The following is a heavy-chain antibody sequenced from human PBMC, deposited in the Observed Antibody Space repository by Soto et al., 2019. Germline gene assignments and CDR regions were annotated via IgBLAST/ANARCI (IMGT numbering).Heavy chain of an antibody. CDR1: GFTFSRYW. J-gene: IGHJ3*02. CDR3: ARDLVATPKNDVFDM. Sequence: GGSLRLSCAASGFTFSRYWMSWVRQAPGKGLEWVALIKYDGIEKYSVDSVKGRFTISRDNAKNSLYLQMNSLRVEDTAVYYCARDLVATPKNDVFDMWGQGTMVTV. CDR2: IKYDGIEK. V-gene: IGHV3-7*01. D-gene: IGHD2-21*02.